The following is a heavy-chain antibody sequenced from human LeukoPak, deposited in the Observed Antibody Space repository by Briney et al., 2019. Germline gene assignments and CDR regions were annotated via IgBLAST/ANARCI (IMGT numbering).Heavy chain of an antibody. V-gene: IGHV3-74*01. CDR3: ARDKASDIVVVVADTPYYYYYGMDV. CDR1: GFDFSSNW. J-gene: IGHJ6*02. Sequence: GGSLRLSCAASGFDFSSNWMHWVRHAPGQGLVWVSRIKGDGISTNYADSVKGRFTISRDNAKNSLYLQMNSLRAEDTAVYYCARDKASDIVVVVADTPYYYYYGMDVWGQGTTVTVSS. D-gene: IGHD2-15*01. CDR2: IKGDGIST.